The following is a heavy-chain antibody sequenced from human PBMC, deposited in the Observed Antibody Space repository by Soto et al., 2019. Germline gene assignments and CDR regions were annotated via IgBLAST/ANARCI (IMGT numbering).Heavy chain of an antibody. D-gene: IGHD1-26*01. CDR1: GDSIPNNY. CDR2: IYSSGST. V-gene: IGHV4-4*07. J-gene: IGHJ4*01. Sequence: PSETLSLTCTVSGDSIPNNYWSWIRQPAGKGLEWIGRIYSSGSTNYNPSLKSRVTMSVDKSKNKFSLKLSSVTAADTAVYYCARDGGSYYLGPYWGRGTLVTVSS. CDR3: ARDGGSYYLGPY.